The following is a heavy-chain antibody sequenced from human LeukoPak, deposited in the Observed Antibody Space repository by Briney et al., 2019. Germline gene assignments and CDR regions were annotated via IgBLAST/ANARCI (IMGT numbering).Heavy chain of an antibody. CDR3: PREGNASPYYYYYYMVV. V-gene: IGHV4-34*01. D-gene: IGHD3-10*01. J-gene: IGHJ6*03. CDR2: INHSGST. Sequence: PSETLSLTCAVYGGSFSGYYWSWIRQPPGKGLEWIGEINHSGSTNYNPSLKSRVTISVDTSKNQFSLKLSSVTAADTALYYCPREGNASPYYYYYYMVVWGKGTTVTVSS. CDR1: GGSFSGYY.